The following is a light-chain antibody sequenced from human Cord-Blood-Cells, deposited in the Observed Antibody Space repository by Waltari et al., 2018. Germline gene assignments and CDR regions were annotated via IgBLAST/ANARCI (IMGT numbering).Light chain of an antibody. CDR3: SSYTSSSTLV. CDR2: EVS. Sequence: QSALTPPASVSGSPGQTLTISCTGTSSDVGGSHYASWYQQHPGNAPKLMIYEVSNRPSGVSNRFSGSKSDNTASLTISGLQAEDEADYYCSSYTSSSTLVFGGGTKLTVL. V-gene: IGLV2-14*01. CDR1: SSDVGGSHY. J-gene: IGLJ3*02.